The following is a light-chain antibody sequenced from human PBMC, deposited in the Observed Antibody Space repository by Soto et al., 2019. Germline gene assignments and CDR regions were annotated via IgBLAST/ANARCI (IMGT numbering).Light chain of an antibody. CDR2: GAS. CDR3: QQYNNWPIT. J-gene: IGKJ5*01. V-gene: IGKV3-15*01. CDR1: QSVSSN. Sequence: EIVMTQSPATLSVSPGERATLSCRASQSVSSNLAWYQQKPGQAPRLLIYGASTRATGIPARFSGSGSGTEFPITISSLQSEAFAVYYCQQYNNWPITFGQGTRLEIK.